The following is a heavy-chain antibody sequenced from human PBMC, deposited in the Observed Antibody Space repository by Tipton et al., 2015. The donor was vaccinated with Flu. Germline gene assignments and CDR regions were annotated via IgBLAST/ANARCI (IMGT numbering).Heavy chain of an antibody. J-gene: IGHJ3*02. CDR1: GYSFTSYW. D-gene: IGHD6-19*01. V-gene: IGHV5-51*01. CDR3: ARHRGQWLVQDVFDI. Sequence: QLVQSGAEVKKPGESLKISCKGSGYSFTSYWIGWVRQIPGKGLGVMGINYPGASDTRYSPSFQGLVTISADKSTSTAYLQWSSLKASDTAMYYCARHRGQWLVQDVFDIWGQGTMVPVSS. CDR2: NYPGASDT.